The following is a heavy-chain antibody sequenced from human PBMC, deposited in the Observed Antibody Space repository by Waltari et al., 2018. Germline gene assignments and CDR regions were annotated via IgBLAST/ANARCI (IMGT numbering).Heavy chain of an antibody. J-gene: IGHJ4*02. Sequence: QVQLVQSGAEVKKPGSSVKVSCKASGGPFSSFAFRWWRQAPGQGLEWMGGIIPIFGTANYAQKFQGRVTITADKSTSTAYMELSSLRSEDTAVYYCARRPAAGNLDYWGQGTLVTVSS. CDR1: GGPFSSFA. CDR2: IIPIFGTA. V-gene: IGHV1-69*14. D-gene: IGHD6-13*01. CDR3: ARRPAAGNLDY.